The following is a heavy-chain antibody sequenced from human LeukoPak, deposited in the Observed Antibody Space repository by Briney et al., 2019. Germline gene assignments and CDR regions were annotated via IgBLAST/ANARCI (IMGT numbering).Heavy chain of an antibody. CDR2: IYYSGST. CDR1: GGSISSYY. CDR3: ARGLDAGSYSD. D-gene: IGHD1-26*01. V-gene: IGHV4-59*01. J-gene: IGHJ4*02. Sequence: SETLSLTCTVSGGSISSYYWSWIRQPPGKGLEWIGYIYYSGSTNYNPSLKSRVTISVDTSKNQFSLKLSSVTAADTAVYYCARGLDAGSYSDWGQGTLVTVSS.